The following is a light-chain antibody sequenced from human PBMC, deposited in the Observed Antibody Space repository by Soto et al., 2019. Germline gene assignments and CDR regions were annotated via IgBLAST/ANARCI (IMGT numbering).Light chain of an antibody. V-gene: IGKV1-39*01. Sequence: DIQMTQSPSSLSASVGDRVTITCRAGQSISTYLNWYQQKSGKPPKLLISAASSLQSGVPSRFSGSGSGTDFTLKISRVEAEDVGVYFCMQSLQTPRTFGQGTKLEIK. CDR1: QSISTY. J-gene: IGKJ2*01. CDR2: AAS. CDR3: MQSLQTPRT.